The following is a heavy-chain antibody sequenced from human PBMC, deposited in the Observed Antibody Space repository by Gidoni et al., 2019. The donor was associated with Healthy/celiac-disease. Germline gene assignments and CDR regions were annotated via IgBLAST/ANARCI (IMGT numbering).Heavy chain of an antibody. J-gene: IGHJ4*02. V-gene: IGHV1-69*04. CDR3: AREVWFGCTN. D-gene: IGHD3-10*01. CDR2: IIPILGIA. Sequence: LEWMGRIIPILGIANYAQKFQGRVTITADKSTSTAYMELSSLRSEDTAVYYCAREVWFGCTNWGQGTLVTVSS.